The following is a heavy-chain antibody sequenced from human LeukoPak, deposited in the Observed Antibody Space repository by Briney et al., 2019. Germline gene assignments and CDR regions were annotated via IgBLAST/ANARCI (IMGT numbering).Heavy chain of an antibody. D-gene: IGHD2-2*02. CDR1: GYSFTSYW. J-gene: IGHJ4*02. CDR3: ARQDCSSTSCYTYFDY. Sequence: GESLRISCKGSGYSFTSYWISWARQMPGKGLEWMGIIYPGDSDTRYSPSFQGQVTISADKSISTAYLQWSSLKASDTAMYYCARQDCSSTSCYTYFDYWGQGTLVTVSS. V-gene: IGHV5-51*01. CDR2: IYPGDSDT.